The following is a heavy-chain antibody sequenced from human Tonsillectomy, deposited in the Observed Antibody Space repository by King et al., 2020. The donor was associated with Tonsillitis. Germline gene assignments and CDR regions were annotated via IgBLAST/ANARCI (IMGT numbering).Heavy chain of an antibody. J-gene: IGHJ4*02. CDR1: GFIFRSYG. V-gene: IGHV3-33*05. CDR2: ISYDGRNE. Sequence: VQLVESGGGVVQPGGSLRLSCAASGFIFRSYGVHWVRQAPGKGLEWVTVISYDGRNEKYADSVKGRFTVSRDNSKNTLYLQMDSLKADDTAIYFCARERTYSSRWGIDFWGQGTPVTVPS. CDR3: ARERTYSSRWGIDF. D-gene: IGHD6-19*01.